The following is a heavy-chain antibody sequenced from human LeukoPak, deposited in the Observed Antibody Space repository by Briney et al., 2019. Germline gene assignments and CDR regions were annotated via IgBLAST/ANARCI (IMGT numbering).Heavy chain of an antibody. J-gene: IGHJ4*02. CDR1: GFTFSSYG. CDR3: ARSKRGYSGYDSPTEFDY. Sequence: PGGSLRLSCAASGFTFSSYGMHWVRQAPGKGLEWVAVIWYDGSNKYYADSVKGRFTISRDNSKNTLYLQMNSLRAEDTAVYYCARSKRGYSGYDSPTEFDYWGQGTLVTVSS. V-gene: IGHV3-33*01. D-gene: IGHD5-12*01. CDR2: IWYDGSNK.